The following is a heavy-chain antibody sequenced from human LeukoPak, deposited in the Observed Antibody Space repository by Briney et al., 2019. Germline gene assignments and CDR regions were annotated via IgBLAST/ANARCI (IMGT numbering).Heavy chain of an antibody. D-gene: IGHD2/OR15-2a*01. J-gene: IGHJ4*02. CDR3: ARGSEYSPTFDH. CDR2: ISYDGTKT. Sequence: GGSLRLSCAASGFTFSGYGMHWVRQAPGKGLEWVGFISYDGTKTHYADSVKGRFTSSRDNSKNTLYLQMSSLRAEDTAVYYCARGSEYSPTFDHWGQGTLVTVSS. CDR1: GFTFSGYG. V-gene: IGHV3-30*03.